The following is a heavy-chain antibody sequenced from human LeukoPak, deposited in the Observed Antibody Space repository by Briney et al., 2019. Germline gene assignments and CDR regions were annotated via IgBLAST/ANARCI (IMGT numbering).Heavy chain of an antibody. CDR3: ARGYGDYYYYYMDV. Sequence: SETLSLTCTVSGGSISSYYWSWIRQPPGKGLEWIGYIYYSGSTNYNPSLKSRVTISVDTSKNQFSLKLSSVTAAGTAVYYCARGYGDYYYYYMDVWGKGTTVTVSS. CDR2: IYYSGST. D-gene: IGHD4-17*01. J-gene: IGHJ6*03. V-gene: IGHV4-59*01. CDR1: GGSISSYY.